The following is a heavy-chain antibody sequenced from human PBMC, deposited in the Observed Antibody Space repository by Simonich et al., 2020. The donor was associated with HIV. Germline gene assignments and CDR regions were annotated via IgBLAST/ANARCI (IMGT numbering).Heavy chain of an antibody. V-gene: IGHV3-30*07. J-gene: IGHJ5*02. CDR1: GFTFSSYA. Sequence: QVQLVESGGGVVQPGRSLRLSCAASGFTFSSYAMHWVRQAPGKGLEWVAVISYDGSNKYYADSVKGRLTISRDNSKNTLYLQMNSLRAEDTAVYYCARGGYCSSTSCYTRNWFDPWGQGTLVTVSS. CDR3: ARGGYCSSTSCYTRNWFDP. CDR2: ISYDGSNK. D-gene: IGHD2-2*02.